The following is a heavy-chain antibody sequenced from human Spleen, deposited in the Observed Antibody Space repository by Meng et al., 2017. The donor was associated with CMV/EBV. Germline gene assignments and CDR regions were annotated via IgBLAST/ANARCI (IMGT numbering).Heavy chain of an antibody. CDR1: GFTFSNYA. D-gene: IGHD6-13*01. CDR2: ISSSSSYI. J-gene: IGHJ4*02. Sequence: GESLKISCAASGFTFSNYAFNWVRQAPGKGLEWVSSISSSSSYIYYADSVKGRFTISRDNAKNSLYLQMNSLRAEDTAVYYCARDSSSISGHWGQGTLVTVSS. V-gene: IGHV3-21*01. CDR3: ARDSSSISGH.